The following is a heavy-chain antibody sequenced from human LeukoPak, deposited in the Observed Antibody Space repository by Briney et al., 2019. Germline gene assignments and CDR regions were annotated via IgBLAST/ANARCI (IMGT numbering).Heavy chain of an antibody. CDR3: AREKSFLEWLSTGRRDGYYMDV. D-gene: IGHD3-3*02. Sequence: GGSLRLSCAASGFTFSSYSMNWVRQAPGKGLEWVSSISSSSSYIYYADSVKGRFTISRDNAKNSLYLQMNSLRAEDTAVYYCAREKSFLEWLSTGRRDGYYMDVWGKGTTVTVSS. J-gene: IGHJ6*03. CDR2: ISSSSSYI. CDR1: GFTFSSYS. V-gene: IGHV3-21*01.